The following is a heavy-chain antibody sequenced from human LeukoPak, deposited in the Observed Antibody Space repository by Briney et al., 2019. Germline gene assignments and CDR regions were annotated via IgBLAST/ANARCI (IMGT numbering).Heavy chain of an antibody. D-gene: IGHD6-13*01. CDR2: FDPEDGEK. Sequence: ASVKVSCQVSGYILTDLSMHWVRQAPGKGLEWMGGFDPEDGEKIYAQKFQGRVTMTEDTSTDTAYMELSSLRSDDTAVYYCATETTAGTLDYWGQGTLVTVSS. CDR3: ATETTAGTLDY. CDR1: GYILTDLS. V-gene: IGHV1-24*01. J-gene: IGHJ4*02.